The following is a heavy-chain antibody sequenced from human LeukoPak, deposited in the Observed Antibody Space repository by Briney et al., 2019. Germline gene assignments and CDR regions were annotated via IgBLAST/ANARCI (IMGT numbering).Heavy chain of an antibody. CDR2: IYPRDSNT. Sequence: GESLKISCKGSGYVSGYSFTSHWIAWVRQMPGKGLEWMGTIYPRDSNTIYSPSFQGQVTISVDTFINTAYLQWISLKASDTAMYYCARHPIAAGGAYNWFDPWGQGTLVTVSS. D-gene: IGHD6-13*01. CDR3: ARHPIAAGGAYNWFDP. V-gene: IGHV5-51*01. J-gene: IGHJ5*02. CDR1: GYVSGYSFTSHW.